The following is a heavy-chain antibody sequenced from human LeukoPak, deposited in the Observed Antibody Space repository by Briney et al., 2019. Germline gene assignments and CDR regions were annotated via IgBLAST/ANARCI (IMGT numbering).Heavy chain of an antibody. CDR1: GASITSSSFY. CDR2: IYYSGST. J-gene: IGHJ3*02. V-gene: IGHV4-39*07. Sequence: PPETLSLTCTVSGASITSSSFYWGWIRQPPGKGLEWIGTIYYSGSTYYNPSLRSRVTISVDKSNNQFSLKLSSVTAADTAVYYCARVSHYYDSSGYYYVRAFDIWGQGTMVTVSS. CDR3: ARVSHYYDSSGYYYVRAFDI. D-gene: IGHD3-22*01.